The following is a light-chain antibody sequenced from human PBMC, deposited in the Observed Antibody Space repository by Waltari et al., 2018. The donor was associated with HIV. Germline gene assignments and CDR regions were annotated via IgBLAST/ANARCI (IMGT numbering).Light chain of an antibody. J-gene: IGKJ3*01. Sequence: EIVLTQSPGTLSLSPGEGATLSCRASQSVPTNYLAWYQHKPGQTPRLLIYGASNRAVGIPDKFSGSGSGTDFTLTIDRLEPEDAAMFYCHQYGRPPFTFGPGTKVEIK. CDR2: GAS. V-gene: IGKV3-20*01. CDR3: HQYGRPPFT. CDR1: QSVPTNY.